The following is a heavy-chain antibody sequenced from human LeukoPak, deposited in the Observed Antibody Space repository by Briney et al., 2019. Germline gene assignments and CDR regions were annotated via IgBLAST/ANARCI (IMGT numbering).Heavy chain of an antibody. J-gene: IGHJ4*02. CDR1: GFTFSSYA. CDR2: ISGSGGST. V-gene: IGHV3-23*01. D-gene: IGHD2-2*01. Sequence: GGSLRLSCAASGFTFSSYAMSRVRQAPGKGLEWASAISGSGGSTYYADTVKGRFTISRDNSKNTLYLQMNSLRAEDTAVYYCAINIVVVPAAMRGGDYWGQGTLVTVSS. CDR3: AINIVVVPAAMRGGDY.